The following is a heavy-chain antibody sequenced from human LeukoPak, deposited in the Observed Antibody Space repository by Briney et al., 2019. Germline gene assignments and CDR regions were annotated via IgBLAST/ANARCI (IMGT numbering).Heavy chain of an antibody. J-gene: IGHJ4*02. CDR2: IIPIFGTA. V-gene: IGHV1-69*13. CDR3: ASPASPHCSSTSCYVAY. CDR1: GGTFSSYA. D-gene: IGHD2-2*01. Sequence: GASVKVSCKASGGTFSSYAISWVRQAPGQGLEWMGGIIPIFGTANYAQKFQGRVTITADESTSTAYMELSSLRSEDTAVYYCASPASPHCSSTSCYVAYWGQGTLVTVSS.